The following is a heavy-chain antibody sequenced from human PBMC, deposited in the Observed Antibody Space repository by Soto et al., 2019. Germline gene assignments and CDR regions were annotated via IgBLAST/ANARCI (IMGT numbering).Heavy chain of an antibody. CDR1: GYTFTSYG. D-gene: IGHD3-22*01. V-gene: IGHV1-18*01. CDR3: ASRNYYDTSGYYYWYYFDF. CDR2: ISAYNGNT. J-gene: IGHJ4*02. Sequence: GASVKVSCKASGYTFTSYGISWVRQAPGQGLEWMGWISAYNGNTNYAQKLQGRVTMTTDTSTSTAYMELRSLRSDDTAVYYCASRNYYDTSGYYYWYYFDFWGQGALVTVSS.